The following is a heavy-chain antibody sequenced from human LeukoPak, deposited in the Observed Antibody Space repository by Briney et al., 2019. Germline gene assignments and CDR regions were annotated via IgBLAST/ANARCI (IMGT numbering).Heavy chain of an antibody. J-gene: IGHJ6*02. Sequence: ASVKVSCKASGYTFTGYYMHWVRQAPGQGLEWMGWINPNSGGTNYAQKFQGRVTMTRDTSISTAYMELSRLGSDDTAVYYCARVSIAAAGPYYYYYGMDVWGQGTTVTVSS. D-gene: IGHD6-13*01. CDR2: INPNSGGT. CDR1: GYTFTGYY. V-gene: IGHV1-2*02. CDR3: ARVSIAAAGPYYYYYGMDV.